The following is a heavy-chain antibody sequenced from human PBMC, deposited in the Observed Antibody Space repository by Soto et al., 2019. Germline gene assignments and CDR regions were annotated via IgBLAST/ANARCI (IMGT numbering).Heavy chain of an antibody. CDR3: ARDPATAKPEGVDF. Sequence: AAVKVSCKASGYTFSDYYIHWVRQAPGQGLEWMGWINPNSGGTKYAPKFQGGVTMTRDTSITTAYMELSRLRSGDTAVYYCARDPATAKPEGVDFWGQGTLVTVSA. CDR2: INPNSGGT. J-gene: IGHJ4*02. V-gene: IGHV1-2*02. CDR1: GYTFSDYY. D-gene: IGHD1-1*01.